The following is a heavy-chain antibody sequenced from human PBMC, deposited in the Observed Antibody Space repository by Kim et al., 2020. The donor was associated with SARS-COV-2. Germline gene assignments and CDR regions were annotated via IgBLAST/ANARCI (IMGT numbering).Heavy chain of an antibody. CDR2: INHSGST. V-gene: IGHV4-34*01. CDR3: ARVSEDIVVVPAAIRKIRGRVDY. D-gene: IGHD2-2*01. J-gene: IGHJ4*02. CDR1: GGSFSGYY. Sequence: SETLSLTCAVYGGSFSGYYWSWIRQPPGKGLEWIGEINHSGSTNYNPSLKSRVTISVDTSKNQFSLKLSSVTAADTAVYYCARVSEDIVVVPAAIRKIRGRVDYWGQGTLVTVSS.